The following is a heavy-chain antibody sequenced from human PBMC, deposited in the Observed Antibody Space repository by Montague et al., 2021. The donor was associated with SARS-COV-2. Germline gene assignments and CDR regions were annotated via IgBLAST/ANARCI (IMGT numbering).Heavy chain of an antibody. D-gene: IGHD2-2*02. CDR3: ARHYGVVVPDAIYYYYGLDV. Sequence: SETLSLTCTVSGGSISSSSYYWGWIRQPPGKGLEWIGSIYYSGSTYYNPSLKSRVTISVDTSKNQFSLKLSSVTAAATAVYYCARHYGVVVPDAIYYYYGLDVWGQGTTVTVSS. J-gene: IGHJ6*02. CDR1: GGSISSSSYY. CDR2: IYYSGST. V-gene: IGHV4-39*01.